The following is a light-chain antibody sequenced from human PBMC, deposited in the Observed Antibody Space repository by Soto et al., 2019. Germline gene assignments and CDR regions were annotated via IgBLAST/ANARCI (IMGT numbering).Light chain of an antibody. V-gene: IGLV2-23*01. CDR3: CSYAGSSTYA. CDR2: EGS. Sequence: QSVLTQPASVSGSPGQSITISCTGTSSDVGSYNVVSWYQQHPGKAPKLMIYEGSKRPSGVSNRFSGSKSGNTASLTISGLQAEDEAEYYCCSYAGSSTYAFGTGTKVTVL. CDR1: SSDVGSYNV. J-gene: IGLJ1*01.